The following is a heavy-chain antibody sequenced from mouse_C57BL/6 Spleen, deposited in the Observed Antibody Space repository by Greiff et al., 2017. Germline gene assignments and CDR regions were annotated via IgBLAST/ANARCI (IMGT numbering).Heavy chain of an antibody. CDR1: GFTFSSYA. CDR3: ARDKGVATGDWYFDV. Sequence: EVKLMESGGGLVKPGGSLKLSCAASGFTFSSYAMSWVRQTPEKRLEWVATISDGGSYTYYPDNVKGRFTITRDNAKNNLYLQMSHLKSEDTAMYYCARDKGVATGDWYFDVWGTGTTVTVSS. J-gene: IGHJ1*03. V-gene: IGHV5-4*01. CDR2: ISDGGSYT.